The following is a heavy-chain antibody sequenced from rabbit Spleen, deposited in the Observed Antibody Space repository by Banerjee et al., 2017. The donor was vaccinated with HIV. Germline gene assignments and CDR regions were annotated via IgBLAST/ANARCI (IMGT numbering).Heavy chain of an antibody. D-gene: IGHD4-1*01. V-gene: IGHV1S40*01. J-gene: IGHJ4*01. CDR2: INAVTGKP. CDR1: GFSFIYSYW. CDR3: ARDGSGWGANFNL. Sequence: QSLEESGGDLVKPGASLTLTCTASGFSFIYSYWICWVRQAPGKGLEWIACINAVTGKPVYASWVNGRFTISKTSSTTVFLQMTSLTAADTATYFCARDGSGWGANFNLWGPGTLVTVS.